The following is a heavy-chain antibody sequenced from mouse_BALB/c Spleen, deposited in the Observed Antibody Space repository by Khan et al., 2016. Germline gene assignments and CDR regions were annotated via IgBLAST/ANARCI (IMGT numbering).Heavy chain of an antibody. Sequence: VELVVSGGGLVQPGGSLKLSCAASGFTFSSYTMSWVRQTPEKRLEWVTNISNGGGSTYYPDTVKGRFTISRDNAKNTLYLQMSSLKSEDTAMYYCARHSGFPWFAYWGQGTLVTVSA. D-gene: IGHD3-2*02. CDR2: ISNGGGST. CDR1: GFTFSSYT. CDR3: ARHSGFPWFAY. J-gene: IGHJ3*01. V-gene: IGHV5-12-2*01.